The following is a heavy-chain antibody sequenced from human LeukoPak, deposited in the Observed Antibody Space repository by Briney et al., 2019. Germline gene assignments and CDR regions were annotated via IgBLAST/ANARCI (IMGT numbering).Heavy chain of an antibody. D-gene: IGHD4-17*01. Sequence: ASVKVSCKASGYTFSGHYIHWVRQAPGQGLEWMGGIIPIFGTANYAQKFQGRVTITADESTSTAYMELSSLRSEDTAVYYCARGAADYGDYFDYWGQGTLVTVSS. CDR3: ARGAADYGDYFDY. V-gene: IGHV1-69*13. CDR2: IIPIFGTA. CDR1: GYTFSGHY. J-gene: IGHJ4*02.